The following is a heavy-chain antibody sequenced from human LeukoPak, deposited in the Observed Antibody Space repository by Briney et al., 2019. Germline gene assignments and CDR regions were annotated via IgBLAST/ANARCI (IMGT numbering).Heavy chain of an antibody. Sequence: GGSLRLSCAASGFTFSSYWMSWVRQAPGKGLEWVANIKQDGSEKYYVDSVKGRFTISRDNAKNSLYLQMNSLRAEDTAVYYCAKDGRWYYGSGSYYDFDYWGQGTLVTVSS. CDR1: GFTFSSYW. V-gene: IGHV3-7*03. J-gene: IGHJ4*02. D-gene: IGHD3-10*01. CDR2: IKQDGSEK. CDR3: AKDGRWYYGSGSYYDFDY.